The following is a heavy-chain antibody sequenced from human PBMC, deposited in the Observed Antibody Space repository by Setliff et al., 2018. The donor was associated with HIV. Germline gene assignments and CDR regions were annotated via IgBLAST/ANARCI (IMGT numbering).Heavy chain of an antibody. J-gene: IGHJ5*01. Sequence: GESLKISCKGSGYSFTGYWIGWMRQMPGKGLEWMGIIYPSDSDTRYSPSFQGHVTISVDKSISTVYLQWSNLKASDTAMYYCARQPTDTSGYNNWFDSWGRGTLVTVSS. D-gene: IGHD3-3*01. CDR1: GYSFTGYW. CDR2: IYPSDSDT. V-gene: IGHV5-51*01. CDR3: ARQPTDTSGYNNWFDS.